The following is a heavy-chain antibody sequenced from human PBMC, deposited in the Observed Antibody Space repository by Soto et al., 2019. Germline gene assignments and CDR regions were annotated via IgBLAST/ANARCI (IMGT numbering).Heavy chain of an antibody. CDR1: GYSISSGYY. CDR2: IYHSGST. CDR3: ARIAARRFDY. V-gene: IGHV4-38-2*01. D-gene: IGHD6-6*01. Sequence: PSETLSLTCAFSGYSISSGYYWGWIRQPPGKGLEWIGSIYHSGSTYYNPSLKSRVTISVDTSKNQFSLKLSSVTAADTAVYYCARIAARRFDYWGQGTMVTVSS. J-gene: IGHJ4*02.